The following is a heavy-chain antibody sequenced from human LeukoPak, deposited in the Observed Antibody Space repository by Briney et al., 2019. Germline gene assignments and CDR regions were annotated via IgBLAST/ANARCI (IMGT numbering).Heavy chain of an antibody. J-gene: IGHJ1*01. V-gene: IGHV1-2*02. Sequence: ASVKVSCKASGYIFNNYGITWVRQAPGQGLEWMGWINPNSDGTNYAQNFQGRVTMTRDTSISTAYMELSRLRSDDTAVYYCARGSYDSSDFEYFQHWGQGTLVTVSS. CDR2: INPNSDGT. CDR3: ARGSYDSSDFEYFQH. CDR1: GYIFNNYG. D-gene: IGHD3-22*01.